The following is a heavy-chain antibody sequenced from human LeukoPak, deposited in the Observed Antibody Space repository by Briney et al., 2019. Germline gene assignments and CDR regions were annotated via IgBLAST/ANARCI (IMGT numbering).Heavy chain of an antibody. CDR2: IYYSGST. Sequence: SETLSLTCPVSGGSISSYYWSWIRQPPGKGLEWIGYIYYSGSTNYNPSLKSRVTISVDTSKNQFSLKLSSVTAADTAVYYCATNKEGKSLDYWGQGTLVTVSS. V-gene: IGHV4-59*08. J-gene: IGHJ4*02. CDR1: GGSISSYY. CDR3: ATNKEGKSLDY.